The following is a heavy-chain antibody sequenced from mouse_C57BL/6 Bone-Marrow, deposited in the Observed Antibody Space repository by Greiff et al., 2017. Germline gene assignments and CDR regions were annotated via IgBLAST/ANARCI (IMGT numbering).Heavy chain of an antibody. Sequence: EVHLVESGGGLVKPGGSLKLSCAASGFTFSSYTMSWVRQTPEKRLEWVATISGGGGNTYYPDSVKGRFTISSDNAKNTLYLQMSSRRSEDTAWYYCARQNYYGSDYAMDYWGQGTSVTVSS. CDR1: GFTFSSYT. CDR2: ISGGGGNT. J-gene: IGHJ4*01. D-gene: IGHD1-1*01. CDR3: ARQNYYGSDYAMDY. V-gene: IGHV5-9*01.